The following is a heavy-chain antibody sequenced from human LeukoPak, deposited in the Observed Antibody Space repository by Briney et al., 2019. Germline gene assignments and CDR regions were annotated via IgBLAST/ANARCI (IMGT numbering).Heavy chain of an antibody. CDR1: GFTFSSNW. CDR3: ARDRGWYVDY. D-gene: IGHD6-19*01. Sequence: GGSLRLSCAASGFTFSSNWMHWVRQAPGKGLVWVSRINEDGSITNYADSVKGRFTISRDNAKSTLYLQMNSLRAEDTAVYYCARDRGWYVDYWGQGTLVTVSS. CDR2: INEDGSIT. V-gene: IGHV3-74*01. J-gene: IGHJ4*02.